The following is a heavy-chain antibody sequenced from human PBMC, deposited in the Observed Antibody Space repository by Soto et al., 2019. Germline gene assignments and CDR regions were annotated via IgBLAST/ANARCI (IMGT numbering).Heavy chain of an antibody. Sequence: QITLKESGPALVRPTQTLTLTCTFSGFSLTTSGVGVAWIRQAPGTALECLALVYWDGDERFNPSLKNRLTLTKDTSKNRVVLTMTNVDPVDTATYYCAHRGGCSAASCFSNYFDAWGQGALVTVSS. CDR3: AHRGGCSAASCFSNYFDA. V-gene: IGHV2-5*02. J-gene: IGHJ4*02. CDR2: VYWDGDE. CDR1: GFSLTTSGVG. D-gene: IGHD2-15*01.